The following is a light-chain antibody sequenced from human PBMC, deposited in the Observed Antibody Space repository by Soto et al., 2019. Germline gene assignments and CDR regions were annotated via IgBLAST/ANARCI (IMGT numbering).Light chain of an antibody. V-gene: IGKV3D-15*01. CDR2: GAS. CDR3: RQDNNWPYT. Sequence: VFTQSPGTLSFSPGARATLSCSASQSVASNYVARYQQRRGQAPRLLIHGASNRAAGNPERFSGGGSGTEFTLTIISRQEEDYAVYYYRQDNNWPYTFGQGTKVDIK. CDR1: QSVASN. J-gene: IGKJ2*01.